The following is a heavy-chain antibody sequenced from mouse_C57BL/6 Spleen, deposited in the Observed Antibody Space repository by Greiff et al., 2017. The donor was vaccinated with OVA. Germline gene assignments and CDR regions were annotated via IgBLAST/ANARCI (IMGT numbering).Heavy chain of an antibody. CDR2: ISNGGGST. CDR1: GFTFSDYY. D-gene: IGHD4-1*01. Sequence: EVKLVESGGGLVQPEGSLKLSCAASGFTFSDYYMYWVRQTPEKRLEWVAYISNGGGSTYYPDTVKGRFTISRDNAKNTLYLQMSRLKSEDTAMYYCARHWTGRGFDYWGQGTTLTVSS. J-gene: IGHJ2*01. CDR3: ARHWTGRGFDY. V-gene: IGHV5-12*01.